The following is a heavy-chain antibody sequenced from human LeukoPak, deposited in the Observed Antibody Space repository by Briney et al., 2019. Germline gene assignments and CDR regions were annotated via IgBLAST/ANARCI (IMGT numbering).Heavy chain of an antibody. CDR2: ISGSGDNT. D-gene: IGHD1-26*01. J-gene: IGHJ4*02. CDR1: AFTFNSYS. CDR3: AKDFYSGSYYYFDY. V-gene: IGHV3-23*01. Sequence: GGSLRLSCAASAFTFNSYSMNWVRQAPGTGLEWVSSISGSGDNTYYADSVKGRFTISRDNSKNMLYLQMNSLRGEDTALYYCAKDFYSGSYYYFDYWGQGTLVTVSS.